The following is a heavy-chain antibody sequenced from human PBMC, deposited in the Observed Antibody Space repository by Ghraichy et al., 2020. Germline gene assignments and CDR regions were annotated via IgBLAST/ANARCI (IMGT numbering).Heavy chain of an antibody. J-gene: IGHJ3*02. CDR1: GFTFSSYG. CDR3: ARGAGQCNSTTCYWVALDI. D-gene: IGHD2-2*01. CDR2: IWYDGSNR. Sequence: GESLNISCAASGFTFSSYGIHWVRQAPGKGLEWVAVIWYDGSNRYYADSVKGRFTISRDNSKNTLYLQMNNLRAEDTAVYYCARGAGQCNSTTCYWVALDIWGQGTMVTASS. V-gene: IGHV3-33*08.